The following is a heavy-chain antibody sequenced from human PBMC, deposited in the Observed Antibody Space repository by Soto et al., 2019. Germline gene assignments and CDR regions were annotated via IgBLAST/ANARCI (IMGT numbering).Heavy chain of an antibody. CDR2: INHSGST. CDR3: ARVGVGGVEQRIVVVVAATDY. Sequence: SETLSLTCAVYGGSFSGYYWSWIRQPPGKGLEWIGEINHSGSTNYNPSLKSRVTISVDTSKNQFSLKLSSVTAADTAVYYCARVGVGGVEQRIVVVVAATDYWGQGTLVTVSS. V-gene: IGHV4-34*01. J-gene: IGHJ4*02. D-gene: IGHD2-15*01. CDR1: GGSFSGYY.